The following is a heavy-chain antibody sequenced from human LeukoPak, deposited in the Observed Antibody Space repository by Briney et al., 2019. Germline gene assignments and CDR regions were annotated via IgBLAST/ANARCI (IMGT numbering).Heavy chain of an antibody. J-gene: IGHJ4*02. CDR1: GFPFIEYS. CDR3: ARDHNYAFDN. Sequence: GGSPRLSCTASGFPFIEYSMNWVRQAPGKGLEWISYIGIDSGNTKYADSVRGRFTISADKAKNSLYLQMNSLRVEDTAVYYCARDHNYAFDNCGQGTLVSVAS. CDR2: IGIDSGNT. D-gene: IGHD1-1*01. V-gene: IGHV3-48*01.